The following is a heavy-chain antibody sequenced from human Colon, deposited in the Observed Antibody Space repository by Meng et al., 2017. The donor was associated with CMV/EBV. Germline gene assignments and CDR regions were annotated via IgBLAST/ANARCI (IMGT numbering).Heavy chain of an antibody. Sequence: GESLKISCAASGFPFSGSAVHWVRQASGKGLEWVGRIRDKANNFATAYAASVKGRFTISRDDSKNTAYLQMNSLKSEDTAVYYCVSTRDGYTYVDPWGQGTLVTVSS. CDR2: IRDKANNFAT. D-gene: IGHD5-24*01. J-gene: IGHJ5*02. V-gene: IGHV3-73*01. CDR3: VSTRDGYTYVDP. CDR1: GFPFSGSA.